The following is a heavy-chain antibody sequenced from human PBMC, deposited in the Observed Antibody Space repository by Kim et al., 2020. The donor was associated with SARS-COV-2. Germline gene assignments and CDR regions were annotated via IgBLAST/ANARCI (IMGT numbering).Heavy chain of an antibody. CDR3: ARGRDYVWGSYRSYYFDY. V-gene: IGHV3-30*01. J-gene: IGHJ4*02. Sequence: KGRFTISRDKSKNTLYLQMNSLGAEDTAVYYCARGRDYVWGSYRSYYFDYWGQGTLVTVSS. D-gene: IGHD3-16*02.